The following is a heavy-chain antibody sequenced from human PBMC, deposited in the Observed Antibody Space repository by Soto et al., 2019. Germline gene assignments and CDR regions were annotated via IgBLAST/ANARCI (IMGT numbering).Heavy chain of an antibody. CDR3: AKFDDSSGCIDY. V-gene: IGHV3-9*01. CDR1: GFTFDDYA. CDR2: ISWNSGSI. J-gene: IGHJ4*02. Sequence: GGSLRLSCAASGFTFDDYAMHWVRQAPGKGLEWVSGISWNSGSIGYADSVKGRFTISRDNAKNSLYLQMNSLRAEDTALYYCAKFDDSSGCIDYWGQGTLVTVSS. D-gene: IGHD3-22*01.